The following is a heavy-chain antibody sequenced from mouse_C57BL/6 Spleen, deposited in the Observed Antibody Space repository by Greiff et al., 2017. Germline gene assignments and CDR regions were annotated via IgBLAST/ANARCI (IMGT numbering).Heavy chain of an antibody. CDR3: ATPYYGSSYWYFDV. CDR2: IYPSDSET. Sequence: QVQLKQPGAELVRPGSSVKLSCKASGYTFTSYWMDWVKQRPGQGLEWIGNIYPSDSETHYNQKFKDKATLTVDKSSSTAYMQLSSLTSEDSAVYYCATPYYGSSYWYFDVWGTGTTVTVSS. D-gene: IGHD1-1*01. J-gene: IGHJ1*03. V-gene: IGHV1-61*01. CDR1: GYTFTSYW.